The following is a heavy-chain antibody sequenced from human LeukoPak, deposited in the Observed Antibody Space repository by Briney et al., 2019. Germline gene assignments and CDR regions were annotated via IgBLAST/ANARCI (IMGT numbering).Heavy chain of an antibody. CDR1: GFTFSSYA. CDR3: ARATANYDFWSGFSSYYGLDV. D-gene: IGHD3-3*01. J-gene: IGHJ6*02. Sequence: GGSLRLSCAASGFTFSSYAMSWVRQAPGKGLEWVSAISGSGGSTYYADSVKGRFTVSRDNSKNTLYLHMNSLRAEDTAVYYCARATANYDFWSGFSSYYGLDVWGQGTTVTVSS. CDR2: ISGSGGST. V-gene: IGHV3-23*01.